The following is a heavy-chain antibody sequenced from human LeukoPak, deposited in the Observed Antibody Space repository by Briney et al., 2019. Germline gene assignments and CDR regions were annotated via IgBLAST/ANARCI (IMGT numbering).Heavy chain of an antibody. J-gene: IGHJ4*02. CDR3: AREGGSYDY. CDR1: GGSISSSSYY. D-gene: IGHD1-26*01. Sequence: SETLSLTCTVSGGSISSSSYYWGWIRQPPGKGLEWIGSIYYSRSTYYNPSLKSRVTISVDTSKNQFSLKLSSVTAADTAVYYCAREGGSYDYWGQGTLVTVSS. V-gene: IGHV4-39*07. CDR2: IYYSRST.